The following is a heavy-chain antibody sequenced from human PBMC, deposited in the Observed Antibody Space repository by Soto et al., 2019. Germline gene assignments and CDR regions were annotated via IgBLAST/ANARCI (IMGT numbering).Heavy chain of an antibody. CDR2: IIPILGIA. CDR1: GGTFSSYT. V-gene: IGHV1-69*02. J-gene: IGHJ4*02. Sequence: ASVKVSCKASGGTFSSYTISWVRQAPGQGLEWMGRIIPILGIANYAQKFQGRVTITADKSTSTAYMELSSLRSEDTAVYYCARAGCTNGVCSTNFDYWGQGTLVTVSS. CDR3: ARAGCTNGVCSTNFDY. D-gene: IGHD2-8*01.